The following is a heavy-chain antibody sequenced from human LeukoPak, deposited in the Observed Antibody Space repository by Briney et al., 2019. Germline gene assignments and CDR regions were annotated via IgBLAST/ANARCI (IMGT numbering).Heavy chain of an antibody. D-gene: IGHD2-2*01. CDR2: ITSGDFV. V-gene: IGHV3-69-1*01. CDR3: ARDPGVVPAARHFDY. Sequence: GGSLRLSCAASGFTFSAYSMNWVRQAPGKGLEWVSSITSGDFVYFADSLKGRFTISRDNAKNSLYLQMNSLRAEDTAVYYCARDPGVVPAARHFDYWGQGTLVTVSS. CDR1: GFTFSAYS. J-gene: IGHJ4*02.